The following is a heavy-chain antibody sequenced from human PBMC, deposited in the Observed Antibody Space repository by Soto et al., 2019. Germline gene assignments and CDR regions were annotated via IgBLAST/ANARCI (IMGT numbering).Heavy chain of an antibody. D-gene: IGHD2-15*01. V-gene: IGHV3-30*18. J-gene: IGHJ4*02. CDR2: ISFDGGSR. CDR1: GFTFSYYA. Sequence: QVQLVESGGDGVQPGGSLRLSCAASGFTFSYYAMHWVRQAPGQGLEWVASISFDGGSRVYRDSVKGRFTISRDNSKNTLYLEMSSLRAEDTAVYFCAKDLSYCTGSSCSQHDGSDIWGQGTLVTVSA. CDR3: AKDLSYCTGSSCSQHDGSDI.